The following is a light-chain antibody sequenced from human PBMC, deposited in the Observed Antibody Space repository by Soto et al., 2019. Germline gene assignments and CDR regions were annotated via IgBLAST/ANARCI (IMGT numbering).Light chain of an antibody. V-gene: IGLV2-14*03. J-gene: IGLJ3*02. CDR2: EVN. CDR3: TSYTTTSTRVV. Sequence: QSALTQPASVSGSPGQSITISCAGTSSDVGGYNYVSWYQQHPGKAPKLILYEVNNRPSGVSNRFSGSKSGNTASLTISGLQAEDEADYYCTSYTTTSTRVVFGGGTKVTVL. CDR1: SSDVGGYNY.